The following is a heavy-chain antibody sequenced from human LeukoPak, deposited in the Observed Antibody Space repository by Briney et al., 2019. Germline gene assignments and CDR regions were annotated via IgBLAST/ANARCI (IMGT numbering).Heavy chain of an antibody. CDR3: AKVHGSEYGSSSSCDYYYYYYYMDV. CDR2: IRYDGSHI. V-gene: IGHV3-30*02. CDR1: GFTFSSYG. D-gene: IGHD2-2*01. Sequence: GGSLRLFCAASGFTFSSYGMHWVRQAPGKALEWVAFIRYDGSHIYYADSVKGRFTIYRDNSKNTLYLQMNSLRAEDTAVYYCAKVHGSEYGSSSSCDYYYYYYYMDVWGKGTTVTVSS. J-gene: IGHJ6*03.